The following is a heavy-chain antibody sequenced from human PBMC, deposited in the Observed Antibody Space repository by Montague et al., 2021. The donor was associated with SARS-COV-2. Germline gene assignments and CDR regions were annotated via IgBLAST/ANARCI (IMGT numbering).Heavy chain of an antibody. J-gene: IGHJ6*02. CDR2: IYYSGST. CDR3: ARDPRSRGDDILTGKLYYYGMDV. CDR1: GGSISSYY. Sequence: SETLSLTCTVSGGSISSYYWSWIRQPPGKGLEWIGYIYYSGSTNXXPSLKSRVTISVDTSKNQFSLKLSSVTAADTAVYYCARDPRSRGDDILTGKLYYYGMDVWGQGTTVTVSS. D-gene: IGHD3-9*01. V-gene: IGHV4-59*12.